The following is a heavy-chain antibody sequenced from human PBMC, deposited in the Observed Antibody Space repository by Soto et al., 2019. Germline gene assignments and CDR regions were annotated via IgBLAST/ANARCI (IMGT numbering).Heavy chain of an antibody. V-gene: IGHV4-34*02. D-gene: IGHD2-21*02. J-gene: IGHJ6*02. CDR1: GGSFSGFY. CDR3: ARADRTLVTSYGLDV. Sequence: QVQIQQWGAGLLKPSETLSLTCAVSGGSFSGFYWTWIRQPPGEGLVWIGEINHSGTINFNPSLRSRLTISLDSSKKHFSLKLTSLTAADAAVYYCARADRTLVTSYGLDVWGQGTTVTVSS. CDR2: INHSGTI.